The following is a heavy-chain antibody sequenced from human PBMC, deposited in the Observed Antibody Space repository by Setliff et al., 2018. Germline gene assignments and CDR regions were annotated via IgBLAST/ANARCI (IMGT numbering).Heavy chain of an antibody. J-gene: IGHJ4*02. D-gene: IGHD2-2*01. Sequence: SETLSLTCKVSGDSMNSGVYYWAWIRQPPGKGLEWIGRIYSGGTTYYNSSLKSRVTISVDTSKSQFSLRLNSVTAADTAVYYCAICRYQVPYNYWGQGSLVTVSS. CDR2: IYSGGTT. CDR1: GDSMNSGVYY. V-gene: IGHV4-39*01. CDR3: AICRYQVPYNY.